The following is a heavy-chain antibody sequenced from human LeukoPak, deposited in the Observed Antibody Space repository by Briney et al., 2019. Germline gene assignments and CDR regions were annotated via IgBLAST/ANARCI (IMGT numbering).Heavy chain of an antibody. J-gene: IGHJ3*02. D-gene: IGHD6-13*01. V-gene: IGHV1-18*01. CDR1: GGTFSSYA. CDR2: ISAYNGNT. CDR3: ARAYSSSWGAFDI. Sequence: GSSVKVSCKASGGTFSSYAISWVRQAPGQGLEWMGWISAYNGNTNYAQKLQGRVTMTTDTSTSTAYMELRSLRSDDTAVYYCARAYSSSWGAFDIWGQGTMVTVSS.